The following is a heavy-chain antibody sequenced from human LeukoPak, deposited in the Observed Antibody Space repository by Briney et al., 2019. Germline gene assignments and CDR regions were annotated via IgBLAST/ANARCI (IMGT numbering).Heavy chain of an antibody. V-gene: IGHV4-59*02. CDR1: GASVIYQH. CDR2: IYHTGRT. Sequence: SETVSFKCTVSGASVIYQHWSWIRQSPGKRLEWIGYIYHTGRTKYNPSLESRVTISVDTSGNQFSLTLSSVTAADTAVYYCAPLEEYWSIDYWGQGILVAVSS. CDR3: APLEEYWSIDY. D-gene: IGHD2/OR15-2a*01. J-gene: IGHJ4*02.